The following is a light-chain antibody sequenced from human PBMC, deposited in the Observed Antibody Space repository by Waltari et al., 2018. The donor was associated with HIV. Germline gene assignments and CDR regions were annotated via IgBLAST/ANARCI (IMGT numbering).Light chain of an antibody. J-gene: IGKJ3*01. CDR1: QGIGIY. V-gene: IGKV1-27*01. CDR3: QKYNSALFT. Sequence: DIQMTQSPSSLSAFVGDRFTITSRASQGIGIYLALFQQKPGKVPKLLISGASTLQSGVSARFSGSGSGTDFALTISSLQPEDVASYYCQKYNSALFTFGPGTKVDLK. CDR2: GAS.